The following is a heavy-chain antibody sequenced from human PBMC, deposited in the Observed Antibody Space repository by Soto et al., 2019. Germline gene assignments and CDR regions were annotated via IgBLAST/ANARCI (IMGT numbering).Heavy chain of an antibody. Sequence: GESLRISCKGSGFSFRSYWIGWVRQMPGKGLEWMGIIYPGDSDTTYSPSFRGQVTISADKSISTAYLQWSSLKASDTATYYGAREDTSGYYFYDYWGQGTQVTVSS. V-gene: IGHV5-51*01. J-gene: IGHJ4*02. D-gene: IGHD3-22*01. CDR2: IYPGDSDT. CDR3: AREDTSGYYFYDY. CDR1: GFSFRSYW.